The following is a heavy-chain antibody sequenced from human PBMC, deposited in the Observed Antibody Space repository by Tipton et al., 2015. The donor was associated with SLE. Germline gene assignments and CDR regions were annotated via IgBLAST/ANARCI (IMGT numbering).Heavy chain of an antibody. Sequence: SLRLSCAASGFTFSSYEMNWVRQAPGKGLEWVSYISSSGSTIYYADSVKGRFTISRDNAKNSLYLQMNSLRVEDTAVYYCARSGGGVPAAGQNYYYYYMDVWGKGTTVTVSS. D-gene: IGHD2-2*01. CDR3: ARSGGGVPAAGQNYYYYYMDV. J-gene: IGHJ6*03. CDR1: GFTFSSYE. V-gene: IGHV3-48*03. CDR2: ISSSGSTI.